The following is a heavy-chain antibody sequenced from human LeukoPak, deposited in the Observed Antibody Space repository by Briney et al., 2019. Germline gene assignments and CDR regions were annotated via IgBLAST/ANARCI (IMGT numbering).Heavy chain of an antibody. CDR1: GFTFDDYA. J-gene: IGHJ6*03. Sequence: AGGSLRLSCAASGFTFDDYAMHWVRQAPGKGLEWVSGISWNSGSIGYADSVKGRFTISRDNAKNSLYLQMNSLRAEDTALYYCAKDLKLRIFEGSNMDVWGKGTTVTVSS. CDR3: AKDLKLRIFEGSNMDV. V-gene: IGHV3-9*01. D-gene: IGHD3-3*01. CDR2: ISWNSGSI.